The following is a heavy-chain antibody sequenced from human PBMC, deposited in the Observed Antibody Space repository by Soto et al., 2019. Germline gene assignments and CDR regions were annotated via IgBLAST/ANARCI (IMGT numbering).Heavy chain of an antibody. CDR3: AKGGAIVAAGTRVYLYNAMDV. Sequence: ASVKVSCKASGYTFTGYYVHWVRQAPGQGLEWIGWINPNSGDTYLAQRFQGRVTMNRDTSIGTAYMELRGLTSDDTAEYYCAKGGAIVAAGTRVYLYNAMDVWGQGTTVTVSS. J-gene: IGHJ6*02. CDR2: INPNSGDT. D-gene: IGHD1-26*01. V-gene: IGHV1-2*02. CDR1: GYTFTGYY.